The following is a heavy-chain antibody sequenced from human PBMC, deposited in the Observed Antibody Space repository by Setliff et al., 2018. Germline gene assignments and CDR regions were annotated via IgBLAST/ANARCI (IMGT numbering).Heavy chain of an antibody. V-gene: IGHV4-39*01. CDR3: ARHGGALYYNFWGGYPNWFDP. D-gene: IGHD3-3*01. J-gene: IGHJ5*02. CDR2: IYYSGST. Sequence: PSETLSLTCTVSGGSISSSSYYWGWIRQPPGKGLEWIGSIYYSGSTYYNPSLKSRVTISVDTSKNQFSLKLSSVAAADTAVYYCARHGGALYYNFWGGYPNWFDPWGQGTLVTVS. CDR1: GGSISSSSYY.